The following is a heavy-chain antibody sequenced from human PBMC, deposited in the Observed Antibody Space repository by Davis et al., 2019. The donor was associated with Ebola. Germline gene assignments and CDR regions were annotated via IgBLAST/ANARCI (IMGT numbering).Heavy chain of an antibody. J-gene: IGHJ5*02. CDR1: GYTFTGYY. CDR3: ARGGQLWLDNWFDP. D-gene: IGHD5-18*01. V-gene: IGHV1-2*04. Sequence: ASVKVSCKASGYTFTGYYMHWVRQAPGQGLEWMGWINLNSGGTNYAQKFQGWVTMTRDTSISTAYVELSRLRSDDTAVYYCARGGQLWLDNWFDPWGQGTLVTVSS. CDR2: INLNSGGT.